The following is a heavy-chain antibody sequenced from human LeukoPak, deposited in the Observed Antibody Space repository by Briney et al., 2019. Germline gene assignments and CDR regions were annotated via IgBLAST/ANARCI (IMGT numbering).Heavy chain of an antibody. J-gene: IGHJ4*02. CDR1: VDSITSSY. CDR2: IYNSGST. V-gene: IGHV4-59*12. D-gene: IGHD5-12*01. CDR3: AREAGYSGYDWRVGGGEEFDY. Sequence: SETLSLTCTVSVDSITSSYWSWIRQPPGKGLEWIGCIYNSGSTSYHSGNTKFNPSLKSRVTLSVDTSKNQFSLKLSSVTAADTAVYYCAREAGYSGYDWRVGGGEEFDYWGQGTLVTVSS.